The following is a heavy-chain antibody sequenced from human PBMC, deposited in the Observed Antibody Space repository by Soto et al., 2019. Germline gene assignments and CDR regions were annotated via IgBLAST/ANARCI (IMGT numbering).Heavy chain of an antibody. CDR2: ISYDGSNK. CDR1: GFTFSSYG. J-gene: IGHJ6*02. Sequence: SLRLSCAASGFTFSSYGMHWVRQAPGKGLEWVAVISYDGSNKYYADSVKGRFTISRDNSKNTLYLQMNSLRAEDTAVYYCAKDYDFWSGYYPRDVLWRYYYGMDVWGQGTMVTGSS. CDR3: AKDYDFWSGYYPRDVLWRYYYGMDV. D-gene: IGHD3-3*01. V-gene: IGHV3-30*18.